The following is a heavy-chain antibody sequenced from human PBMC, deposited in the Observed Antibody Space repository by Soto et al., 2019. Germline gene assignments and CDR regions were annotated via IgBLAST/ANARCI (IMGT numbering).Heavy chain of an antibody. CDR1: GYTFTSYY. V-gene: IGHV1-46*01. CDR3: ARDPQQLPPYYYYYYGMDV. CDR2: INPSGGST. Sequence: ASVKVSCKASGYTFTSYYMHWVRQAPGQGLEWMGIINPSGGSTSYAQKFQGRVTMTRDTSTSTVYMELSSLRSEDTAVYYCARDPQQLPPYYYYYYGMDVWGRGTTVTVSS. J-gene: IGHJ6*02. D-gene: IGHD6-13*01.